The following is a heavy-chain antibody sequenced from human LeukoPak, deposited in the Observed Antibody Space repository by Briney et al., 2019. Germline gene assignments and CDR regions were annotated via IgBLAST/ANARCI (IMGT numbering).Heavy chain of an antibody. J-gene: IGHJ6*02. V-gene: IGHV3-33*01. Sequence: GGSLRLSCAASGFTFSSYGMHWVRQAPGKGLEWVAVIWYDGSNKYYADSVKGRFTISRDNSKTTLYLQMNSLRAEDTAVYYCARDLGYGSGSYYYYYYGMDVWGQGTTVTVSS. CDR1: GFTFSSYG. CDR3: ARDLGYGSGSYYYYYYGMDV. D-gene: IGHD3-10*01. CDR2: IWYDGSNK.